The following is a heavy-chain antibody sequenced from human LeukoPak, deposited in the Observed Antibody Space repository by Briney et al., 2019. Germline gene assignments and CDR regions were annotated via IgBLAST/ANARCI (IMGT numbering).Heavy chain of an antibody. Sequence: ASVKVSCKASGYTFTSYGISWVRQAPGQGLEWMGWISAYSGDTNYAQKFQGRATMTTDTSTSTAYMELRSLSSDDTAVYYCAREFGLLWFGESFNYFDYWGQGTLVTVSS. CDR2: ISAYSGDT. D-gene: IGHD3-10*01. CDR3: AREFGLLWFGESFNYFDY. CDR1: GYTFTSYG. V-gene: IGHV1-18*01. J-gene: IGHJ4*02.